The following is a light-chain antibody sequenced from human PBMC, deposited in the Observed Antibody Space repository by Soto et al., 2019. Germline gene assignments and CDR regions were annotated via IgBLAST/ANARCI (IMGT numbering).Light chain of an antibody. CDR3: QSYDSRLSGSYV. CDR2: DNT. V-gene: IGLV1-40*01. CDR1: SSNIGAGYD. J-gene: IGLJ1*01. Sequence: QSVLTQPPSVSGAPGQRVTISCTGSSSNIGAGYDVHWYQQLPGAAPRLLIYDNTKRPSGVPDRFSGSKSDSSASLAISGLQAEDEAEYYCQSYDSRLSGSYVFGSGKRSPS.